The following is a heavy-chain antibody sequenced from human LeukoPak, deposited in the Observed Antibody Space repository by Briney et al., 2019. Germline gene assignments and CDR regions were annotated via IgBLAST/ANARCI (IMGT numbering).Heavy chain of an antibody. V-gene: IGHV1-69*06. J-gene: IGHJ4*02. CDR2: IIPIFGTA. CDR3: ATSPWPLSYGLGY. CDR1: GGTFSSYA. D-gene: IGHD5-18*01. Sequence: SVKVSCKASGGTFSSYAISWVRQAPGQGLEWMGGIIPIFGTANYAQKFQGRVTITADKSTSTAYMELSSLRSEDTAVYYCATSPWPLSYGLGYWGQGTLVTVSS.